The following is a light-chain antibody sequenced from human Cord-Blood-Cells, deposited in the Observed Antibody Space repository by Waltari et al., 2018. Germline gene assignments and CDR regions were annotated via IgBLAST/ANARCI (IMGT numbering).Light chain of an antibody. Sequence: DIVMTQSPDSLAVSLAAQATINRQSSLSVLYSSNNKNYLAWYQQKPGQPPKLLIYWASTRESGVPDRFSGSGSGTDFTLTISSLQAEDVAVYYCQQYYSTPWTFGQGTKVEIK. V-gene: IGKV4-1*01. CDR3: QQYYSTPWT. CDR2: WAS. J-gene: IGKJ1*01. CDR1: LSVLYSSNNKNY.